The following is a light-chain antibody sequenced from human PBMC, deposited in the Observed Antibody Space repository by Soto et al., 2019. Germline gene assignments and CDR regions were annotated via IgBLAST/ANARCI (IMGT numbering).Light chain of an antibody. CDR1: NSNIGANT. Sequence: SVLTQPPSASGTPGQRVTFSCSGSNSNIGANTVNWYQQLPGAAPKLLMYSHSQRPSGVPDRFSGSKSGTSASLAISGLQSEDEADYYCAAWDDSLNAYVFGTGTKLTVL. CDR3: AAWDDSLNAYV. J-gene: IGLJ1*01. CDR2: SHS. V-gene: IGLV1-44*01.